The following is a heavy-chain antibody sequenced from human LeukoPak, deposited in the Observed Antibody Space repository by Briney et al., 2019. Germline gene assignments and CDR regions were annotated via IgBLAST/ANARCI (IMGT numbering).Heavy chain of an antibody. D-gene: IGHD6-19*01. CDR1: GFTFDDYA. CDR3: ASGARISGWQFDY. V-gene: IGHV3-9*01. J-gene: IGHJ4*02. CDR2: ISWNSGSI. Sequence: GGSLRLSCAASGFTFDDYAMHWVRQAPGKGLEWVSGISWNSGSIGYADSVKGRFTISRDNAKNSLYLQMNSLRAEDTAVYYCASGARISGWQFDYWGQGTLVTVSS.